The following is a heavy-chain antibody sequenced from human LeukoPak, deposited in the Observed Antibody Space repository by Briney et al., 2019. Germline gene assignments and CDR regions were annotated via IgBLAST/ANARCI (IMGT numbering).Heavy chain of an antibody. D-gene: IGHD2-2*01. CDR2: ISESGST. J-gene: IGHJ5*01. CDR3: AKLISGFCSRTSCLNWFDS. V-gene: IGHV3-23*01. CDR1: GFTFSSYA. Sequence: GGSLRLSCAASGFTFSSYAMSWVRQAPGKGLEWVSTISESGSTYYADSVKGRFTISRDNSKNTLYMQMNSLRAEDTAVYYCAKLISGFCSRTSCLNWFDSWGQGTLVTVSS.